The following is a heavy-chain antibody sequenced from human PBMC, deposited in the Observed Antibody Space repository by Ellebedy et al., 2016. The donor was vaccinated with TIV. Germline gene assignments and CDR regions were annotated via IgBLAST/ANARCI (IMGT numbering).Heavy chain of an antibody. Sequence: SETLSLXCAVYGGSFSGYYWSWIRQPPGKGLEWIGYIYYSGSTNYNPSLKSRVTISVDTSKNQFSLKLSSVTAADTAVYYCARVVSTMIARYYFDYWGQGTLVTVSS. J-gene: IGHJ4*02. CDR3: ARVVSTMIARYYFDY. D-gene: IGHD3-22*01. CDR2: IYYSGST. CDR1: GGSFSGYY. V-gene: IGHV4-59*08.